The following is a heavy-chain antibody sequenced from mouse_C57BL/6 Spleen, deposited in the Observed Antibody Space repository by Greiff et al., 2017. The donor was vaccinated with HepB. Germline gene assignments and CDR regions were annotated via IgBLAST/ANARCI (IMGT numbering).Heavy chain of an antibody. CDR3: ARVELPYYFDY. J-gene: IGHJ2*01. CDR2: IYPGSGNT. CDR1: GYTFTDYY. D-gene: IGHD5-5*01. V-gene: IGHV1-84*01. Sequence: LVESGPELVKPGASVKISCKASGYTFTDYYINWVKQRPGQGLEWIGGIYPGSGNTKYNGKFKGKATLTVDTSSSTAYMQLSSLTSEDSAVYFCARVELPYYFDYWGQGTTLTVSS.